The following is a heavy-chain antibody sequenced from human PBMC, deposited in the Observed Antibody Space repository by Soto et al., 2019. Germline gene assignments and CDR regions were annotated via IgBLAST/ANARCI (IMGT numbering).Heavy chain of an antibody. V-gene: IGHV1-18*03. Sequence: AASVKVSCKASGYTFTSYGISWVRQAPGQGLEWMGWIIAYNGNTNYGQKLQGRVTMTTDTSTSTAYMELRSLRSDDMAVYQCAREGGYSYALGYYYYGMGVWGQESKVAASS. CDR1: GYTFTSYG. CDR2: IIAYNGNT. CDR3: AREGGYSYALGYYYYGMGV. D-gene: IGHD5-18*01. J-gene: IGHJ6*02.